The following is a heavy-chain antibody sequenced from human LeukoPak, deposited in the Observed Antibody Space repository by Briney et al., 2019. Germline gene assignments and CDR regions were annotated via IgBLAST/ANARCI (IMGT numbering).Heavy chain of an antibody. CDR3: ARRPGSSDYYGSLPRTDFDY. D-gene: IGHD3-22*01. V-gene: IGHV1-2*02. CDR2: INPNSGGT. CDR1: GYTFTGYY. J-gene: IGHJ4*02. Sequence: ASVKVSCKSSGYTFTGYYMHWVRQAPGQGLEWMGWINPNSGGTNYAQKFQGRVTMTRDTSISTAYMELSRLRSDDTAVYYCARRPGSSDYYGSLPRTDFDYWGQGTLVTVSS.